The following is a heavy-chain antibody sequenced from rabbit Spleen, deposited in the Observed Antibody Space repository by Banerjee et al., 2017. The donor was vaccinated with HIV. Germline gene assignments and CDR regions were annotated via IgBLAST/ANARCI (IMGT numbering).Heavy chain of an antibody. V-gene: IGHV1S47*01. J-gene: IGHJ4*01. Sequence: QEQLVESGGGLVQPGGSLKLSCTVSGFDISKYGVTWVRQAPGKGLEWIACIGNGDGNTYYASWVNGRFTISRSTSLATVTLQVTSLTAADTATYFCARLVGNGRHWGLWGQGTLVTVS. CDR3: ARLVGNGRHWGL. CDR1: GFDISKYG. D-gene: IGHD5-1*01. CDR2: IGNGDGNT.